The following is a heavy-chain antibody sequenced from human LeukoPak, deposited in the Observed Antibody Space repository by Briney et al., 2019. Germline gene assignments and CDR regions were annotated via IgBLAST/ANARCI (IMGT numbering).Heavy chain of an antibody. CDR1: GGSISSYY. V-gene: IGHV4-59*01. CDR3: ARSREVRALGYYYYMDV. CDR2: IYYSGST. Sequence: SETLSLTCTVSGGSISSYYWSWIRQPPGKGLEWIGYIYYSGSTNYNPSLKSRVTISVDTSKNQFSLKLSSVTAADTAVYYCARSREVRALGYYYYMDVRGKGTTVTVSS. D-gene: IGHD5-24*01. J-gene: IGHJ6*03.